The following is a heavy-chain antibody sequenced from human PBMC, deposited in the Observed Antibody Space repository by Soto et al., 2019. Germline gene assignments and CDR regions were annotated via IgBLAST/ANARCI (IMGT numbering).Heavy chain of an antibody. V-gene: IGHV5-10-1*01. CDR2: IDPSDSYT. Sequence: PGESLKISCKGSGYSFTSYWISWVRQMPGKGLEWMGRIDPSDSYTNYSPSFQGHVTISADKSISTAYLQWSSLKASDTAMYYCASLITMVRGVMGGMDVWGQGTTVTVSS. J-gene: IGHJ6*02. CDR3: ASLITMVRGVMGGMDV. CDR1: GYSFTSYW. D-gene: IGHD3-10*01.